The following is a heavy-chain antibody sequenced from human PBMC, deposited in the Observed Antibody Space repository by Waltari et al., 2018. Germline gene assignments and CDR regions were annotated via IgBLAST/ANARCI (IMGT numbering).Heavy chain of an antibody. CDR2: IYYSGRS. J-gene: IGHJ4*02. CDR1: GGSISSSSYY. CDR3: ASIIDYGAYFDY. V-gene: IGHV4-39*01. D-gene: IGHD4-17*01. Sequence: QLQLQESGPGLVKPSETLSLTCTVSGGSISSSSYYWGWIRQPPGKGLDWIGSIYYSGRSYYNPSLKGRVTIYVDTSKNQFSLKLSSVTAADTAVYYCASIIDYGAYFDYWGQGALVTVSS.